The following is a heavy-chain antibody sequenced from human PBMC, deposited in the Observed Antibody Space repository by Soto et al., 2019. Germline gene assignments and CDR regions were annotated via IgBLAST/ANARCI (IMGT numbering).Heavy chain of an antibody. CDR3: AKWTYLDF. Sequence: GGSLRLSCTTSGFRFASFALTWVRQAPGQGLEWVATIVGSDAKTHYTDSVKGRFSISRDTSRNTVYLQMNNLRADDTAIYYCAKWTYLDFWGQGTRVTVSS. J-gene: IGHJ4*02. CDR2: IVGSDAKT. V-gene: IGHV3-23*01. D-gene: IGHD5-12*01. CDR1: GFRFASFA.